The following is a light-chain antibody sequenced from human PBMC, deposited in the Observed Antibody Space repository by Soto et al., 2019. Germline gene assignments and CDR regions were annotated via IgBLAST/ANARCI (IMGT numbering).Light chain of an antibody. J-gene: IGKJ1*01. Sequence: DIQMTQSPSTLSASVGDRVTITCRASQSISSWLAWYQQKXXKAPKLLIYDASSLESGVPSRFSXXGXGXEXTLTISSLQPDDFATYYCQQYNSYPWTFGQGTKVEIK. CDR3: QQYNSYPWT. CDR2: DAS. V-gene: IGKV1-5*01. CDR1: QSISSW.